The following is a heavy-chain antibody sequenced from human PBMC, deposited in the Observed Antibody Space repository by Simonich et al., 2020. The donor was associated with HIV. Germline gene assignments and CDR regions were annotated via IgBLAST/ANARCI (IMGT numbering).Heavy chain of an antibody. V-gene: IGHV4-34*01. CDR3: ARRDRELILYFDY. J-gene: IGHJ4*02. CDR2: INHSGIT. D-gene: IGHD3-3*01. CDR1: GGSFSGHY. Sequence: QVQLQQWGAGLLKPSETLSLTCAVYGGSFSGHYWSWNRQPPGKGREWIGEINHSGITNYKSSLNSRATISVDKSKNQFSLKLSSVTAADTAIYYCARRDRELILYFDYWGQGNLVTVSS.